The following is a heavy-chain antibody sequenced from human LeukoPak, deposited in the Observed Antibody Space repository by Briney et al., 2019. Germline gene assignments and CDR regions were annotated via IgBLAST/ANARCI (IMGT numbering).Heavy chain of an antibody. J-gene: IGHJ1*01. Sequence: GGSLRLSCAASGFTFSSYSMNWVRQAPGKGLEWVSYISSSSSTIYYADSVKGRFTISRDNAKNSLYLQMNSLRAEDTAVYYCARDPTTIAAAGIGEYFQHWGQGTLVTVSS. D-gene: IGHD6-13*01. CDR3: ARDPTTIAAAGIGEYFQH. CDR1: GFTFSSYS. CDR2: ISSSSSTI. V-gene: IGHV3-48*01.